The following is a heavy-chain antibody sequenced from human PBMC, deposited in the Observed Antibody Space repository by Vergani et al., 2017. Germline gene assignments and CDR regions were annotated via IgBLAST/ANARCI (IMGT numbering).Heavy chain of an antibody. CDR1: GGSVSSGNYY. V-gene: IGHV4-61*10. D-gene: IGHD5-24*01. J-gene: IGHJ4*02. Sequence: QVQLQESGPGLVKPSETLSITCTVSGGSVSSGNYYWTWLRQPAGKGLQWIGYLFYGGSTNYNPSLKSRVTIAVDTSKNQFSLKLSSVTAADTAVYYCARGGRDGYSYFDYWGQGTLVTVSS. CDR2: LFYGGST. CDR3: ARGGRDGYSYFDY.